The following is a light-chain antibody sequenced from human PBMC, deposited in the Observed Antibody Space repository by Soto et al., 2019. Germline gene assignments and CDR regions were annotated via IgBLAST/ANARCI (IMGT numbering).Light chain of an antibody. V-gene: IGKV3-15*01. CDR3: QQYNNWPWT. J-gene: IGKJ1*01. Sequence: EIVMTQSPATLSVSPGERVTLSCRASQSISRNLAWYQQKPGQAPRLLIYGASTRATGIPARFSGSGSGTEFTLTISSLQSEDFAVYYCQQYNNWPWTFGQGTKVDIK. CDR2: GAS. CDR1: QSISRN.